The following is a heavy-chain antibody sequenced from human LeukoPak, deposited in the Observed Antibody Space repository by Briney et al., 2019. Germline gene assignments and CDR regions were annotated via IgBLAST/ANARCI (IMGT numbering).Heavy chain of an antibody. J-gene: IGHJ6*03. CDR2: INHSGST. CDR1: GGSFSGYY. V-gene: IGHV4-34*01. D-gene: IGHD6-6*01. Sequence: SETLSLTCAVYGGSFSGYYWSWIRQPPGKGLEWIGEINHSGSTNYNPSLKSRVTISVDTSKNQFSLKLSSVTAAVTAVYYCARGGSLLSSSSNYYYMDVWGKGTTVTVSS. CDR3: ARGGSLLSSSSNYYYMDV.